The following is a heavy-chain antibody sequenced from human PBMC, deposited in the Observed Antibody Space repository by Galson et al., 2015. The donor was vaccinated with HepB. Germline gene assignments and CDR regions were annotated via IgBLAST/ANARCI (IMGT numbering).Heavy chain of an antibody. D-gene: IGHD2-2*01. V-gene: IGHV3-23*01. CDR1: GFTFNSYA. Sequence: SLRLSCAASGFTFNSYAMNWVRQAPGKGLEWVSAITASGGSTFYADSVRGRFTISRDNSKNTLYLQMSSLRAEDSAIYYCARDRCSDTSCYYSYAMDVWGQGTTVTVSS. CDR2: ITASGGST. J-gene: IGHJ6*02. CDR3: ARDRCSDTSCYYSYAMDV.